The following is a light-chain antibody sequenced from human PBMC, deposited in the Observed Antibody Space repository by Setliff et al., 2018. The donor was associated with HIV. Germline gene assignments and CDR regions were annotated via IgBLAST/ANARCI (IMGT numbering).Light chain of an antibody. Sequence: QSVLTQPASVSGSPGQSITISCTGTSSDVGGYNSVSWYQQHPGKAPKLMIYEVSNRPSGVSNRFSGSKSGNTASLTISGLQVDDEAVYHCSSYAGTYTIFGGGTK. CDR2: EVS. J-gene: IGLJ2*01. CDR1: SSDVGGYNS. V-gene: IGLV2-14*01. CDR3: SSYAGTYTI.